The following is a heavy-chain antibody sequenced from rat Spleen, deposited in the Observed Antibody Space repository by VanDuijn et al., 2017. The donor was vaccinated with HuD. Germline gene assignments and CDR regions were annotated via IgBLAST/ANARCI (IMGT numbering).Heavy chain of an antibody. Sequence: EVQLVESDGGLVQPGRSLKLSCAASGFTFSDYYMAWVRQAPTKGLEWVASISYDSSSTYYRDSVKGRFTISRNNVKGTLYLQMDSLRSEDTATYFCTRRGFLSDWYFDFWGPGTMVTVSS. J-gene: IGHJ1*01. D-gene: IGHD4-4*01. CDR2: ISYDSSST. CDR3: TRRGFLSDWYFDF. CDR1: GFTFSDYY. V-gene: IGHV5-20*01.